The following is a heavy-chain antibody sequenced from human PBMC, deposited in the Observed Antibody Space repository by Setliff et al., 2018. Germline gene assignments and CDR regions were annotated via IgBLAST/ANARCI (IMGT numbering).Heavy chain of an antibody. CDR3: ARPLSLCGGECNSNWFDP. Sequence: ASVKVSCKASGYTFTNYGVTWVRQAPGQGLEWMGWIGAYNGNTYNAHKFQGRVTMTSDTSTSTAYMGLRSLRSDDTAVYYCARPLSLCGGECNSNWFDPWGQGTLVTVSS. CDR1: GYTFTNYG. J-gene: IGHJ5*02. CDR2: IGAYNGNT. D-gene: IGHD2-21*01. V-gene: IGHV1-18*01.